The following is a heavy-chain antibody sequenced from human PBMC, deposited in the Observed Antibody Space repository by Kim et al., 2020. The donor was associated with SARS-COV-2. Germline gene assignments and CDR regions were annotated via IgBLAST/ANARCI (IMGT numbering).Heavy chain of an antibody. D-gene: IGHD6-13*01. CDR1: GGSVSSGSYY. V-gene: IGHV4-61*01. CDR3: AREVLIAAAGPYYYFD. Sequence: SETLSLTCTVSGGSVSSGSYYWSWIRQPPGKGLEWIGYIYYSGSTNYNPSLKSRVTISVDTSKNQFSLKLSSVTAADTAAYYCAREVLIAAAGPYYYFD. CDR2: IYYSGST. J-gene: IGHJ4*01.